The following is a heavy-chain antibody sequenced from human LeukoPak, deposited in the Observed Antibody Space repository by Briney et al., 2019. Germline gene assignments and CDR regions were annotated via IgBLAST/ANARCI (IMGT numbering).Heavy chain of an antibody. V-gene: IGHV1-69*04. J-gene: IGHJ5*02. CDR3: ARDSVVAAALNWFDP. D-gene: IGHD6-13*01. Sequence: SVKVSCKASGGTFSSYAISWVRQAAGQGLEWMGRIIPILGIANYAQKFQGRVTITADKSTSTAYMELSSLRSEDTAVYYCARDSVVAAALNWFDPWGQGTLVTVSS. CDR1: GGTFSSYA. CDR2: IIPILGIA.